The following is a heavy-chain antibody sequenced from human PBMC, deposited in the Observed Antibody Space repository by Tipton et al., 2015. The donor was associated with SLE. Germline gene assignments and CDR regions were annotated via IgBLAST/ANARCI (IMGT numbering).Heavy chain of an antibody. CDR3: AIPRGIAARDDAFDI. Sequence: QSGPEVKKLGASVKVSCKASGYTFTSYGISWVRQAPGQGLEWMGWISAYNGNTNYAQKLQGRVTMTTDTSTSTAYMELRSLRSDDTAVYYCAIPRGIAARDDAFDIWGQGTMVTVSS. CDR1: GYTFTSYG. V-gene: IGHV1-18*01. J-gene: IGHJ3*02. CDR2: ISAYNGNT. D-gene: IGHD6-6*01.